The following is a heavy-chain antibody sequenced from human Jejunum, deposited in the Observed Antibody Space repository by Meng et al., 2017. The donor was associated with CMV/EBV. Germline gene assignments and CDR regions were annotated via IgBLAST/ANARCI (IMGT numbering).Heavy chain of an antibody. J-gene: IGHJ4*02. CDR2: IKQAGSET. D-gene: IGHD1-26*01. CDR1: GFSFSNYW. CDR3: AREGVVGATDFGY. V-gene: IGHV3-7*01. Sequence: GFSFSNYWRSWVRQAPGKGLEWVANIKQAGSETNYVDSVKGRFTISRDDAKNSLYLQMDSLRGEDTAVYYCAREGVVGATDFGYWGQGTLVTVSS.